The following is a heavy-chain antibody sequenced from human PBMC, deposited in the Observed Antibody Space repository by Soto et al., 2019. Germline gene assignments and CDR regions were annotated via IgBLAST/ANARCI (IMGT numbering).Heavy chain of an antibody. D-gene: IGHD2-2*01. V-gene: IGHV3-23*01. CDR1: GFSFNNYA. CDR2: ISDSVST. Sequence: EVQLLESGGGLVQPGGSLRLSCAASGFSFNNYAMNWVRQAPGPGLEWVSTISDSVSTYYADSVKGRFTISRDNSKNTLYLQMKSRRAEDTAVYFCAKDVGGHYCTPTSCLYFFHSWGRGTLVTVSS. CDR3: AKDVGGHYCTPTSCLYFFHS. J-gene: IGHJ4*02.